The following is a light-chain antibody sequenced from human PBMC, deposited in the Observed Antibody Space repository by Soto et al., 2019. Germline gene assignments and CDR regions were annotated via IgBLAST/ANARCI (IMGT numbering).Light chain of an antibody. CDR1: QGIHTF. Sequence: DIQLTQSPSILSASVGERVTITCRASQGIHTFLAWYQKKPEKSPKLLIYYAFTLQSGVPSRFSGSESGSEFTLTISSLQPEEFGSDYCQQLQGYPLMVGGGTTVDI. J-gene: IGKJ4*02. CDR2: YAF. V-gene: IGKV1-9*01. CDR3: QQLQGYPLM.